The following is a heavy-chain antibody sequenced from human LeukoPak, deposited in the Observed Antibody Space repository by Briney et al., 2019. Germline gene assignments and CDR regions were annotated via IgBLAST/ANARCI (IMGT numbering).Heavy chain of an antibody. CDR2: INHSGST. V-gene: IGHV4-34*01. CDR3: AREPPRYYDSSGYNAFDI. D-gene: IGHD3-22*01. CDR1: GGSFSGYY. J-gene: IGHJ3*02. Sequence: PSGTLSLTCAVYGGSFSGYYWSWIRQPPGKGLEWIGEINHSGSTNYNPSLKSRVTISVDTSKNQFSLKLSSVTAADTAVYYCAREPPRYYDSSGYNAFDIWGQGTMVTVSS.